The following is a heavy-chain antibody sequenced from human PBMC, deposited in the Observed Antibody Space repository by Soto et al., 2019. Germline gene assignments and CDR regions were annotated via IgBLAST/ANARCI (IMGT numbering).Heavy chain of an antibody. D-gene: IGHD3-9*01. J-gene: IGHJ5*02. CDR1: GFTFSSYA. CDR2: ISSNGGST. Sequence: PGGSLRLSCSASGFTFSSYARHWVRQAPGKGLEYVSAISSNGGSTYYADSVKGRFTISRDNSKNTLYLQMSSLRAEDTAVYYCVKDREGVLTGAWGQGTLVTVYS. V-gene: IGHV3-64D*06. CDR3: VKDREGVLTGA.